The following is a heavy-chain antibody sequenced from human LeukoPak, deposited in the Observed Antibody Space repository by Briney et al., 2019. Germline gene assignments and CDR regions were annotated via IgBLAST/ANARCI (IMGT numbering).Heavy chain of an antibody. J-gene: IGHJ4*02. D-gene: IGHD3-10*01. CDR3: AADYYGSGNYFDY. CDR2: IVVGSGNT. Sequence: ASVKVSCKASGFTFTSSAMQWVRQARGQRLEWIGWIVVGSGNTNYAQKFQERVTITRDMSTSTAYMELSSLRSEDTAVYYCAADYYGSGNYFDYWGQGTLVTVSS. CDR1: GFTFTSSA. V-gene: IGHV1-58*02.